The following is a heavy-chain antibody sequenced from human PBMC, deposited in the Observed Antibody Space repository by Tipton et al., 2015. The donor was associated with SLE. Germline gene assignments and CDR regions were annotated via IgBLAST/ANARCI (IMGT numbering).Heavy chain of an antibody. Sequence: TLSLTCTVSGGSISSGNYYWGWIRQPPGKGLEWIGSISYSGITYYNPSLKSRVTISVDTSKNHFSLKLSSVTAADTAVYYCARDGALIDVFDVWGQGAMVTVSS. CDR2: ISYSGIT. V-gene: IGHV4-39*07. CDR1: GGSISSGNYY. J-gene: IGHJ3*01. CDR3: ARDGALIDVFDV. D-gene: IGHD2-8*01.